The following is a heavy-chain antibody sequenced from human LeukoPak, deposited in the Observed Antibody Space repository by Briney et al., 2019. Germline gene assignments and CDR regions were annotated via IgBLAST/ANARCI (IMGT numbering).Heavy chain of an antibody. V-gene: IGHV4-59*01. J-gene: IGHJ3*02. CDR2: IYYSGST. CDR1: GGSISSYY. D-gene: IGHD4-23*01. Sequence: SETLSLTCTVSGGSISSYYWSWIRQPPGKGLEWIGYIYYSGSTNYNPSLKSRATISVDTSKNQFSLKLSSVTAADTAVYYCARERALYGGNPNDAFDIWGQRTMVTVSS. CDR3: ARERALYGGNPNDAFDI.